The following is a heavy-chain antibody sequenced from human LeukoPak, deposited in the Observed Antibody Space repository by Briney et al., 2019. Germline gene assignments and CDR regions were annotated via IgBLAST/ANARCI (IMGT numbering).Heavy chain of an antibody. V-gene: IGHV3-66*01. CDR2: IYSGGTT. J-gene: IGHJ4*02. CDR1: EFSVSSNY. D-gene: IGHD3-10*01. CDR3: ARKSDSLMLRGGDC. Sequence: GGSLRLSCAASEFSVSSNYMTWVRQAPGKGLECVSIIYSGGTTYYADSVRGRFTISRDDSKNTLYLQMDRLKVEDTAVYYCARKSDSLMLRGGDCWGQGTLVTVSS.